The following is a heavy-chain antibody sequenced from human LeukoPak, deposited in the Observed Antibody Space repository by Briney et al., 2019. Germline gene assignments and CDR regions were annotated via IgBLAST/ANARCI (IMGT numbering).Heavy chain of an antibody. Sequence: SETLSLTCTVSGGSISSYYWSWIRQPPGKGLEWIGYIYYSGSTNYNPSLKSRVTISVDTSKNQFSLKLSSVTAADTAVYYCARPGGNSPFDYWGQGTLVTVSS. J-gene: IGHJ4*02. CDR1: GGSISSYY. V-gene: IGHV4-59*01. D-gene: IGHD4-23*01. CDR3: ARPGGNSPFDY. CDR2: IYYSGST.